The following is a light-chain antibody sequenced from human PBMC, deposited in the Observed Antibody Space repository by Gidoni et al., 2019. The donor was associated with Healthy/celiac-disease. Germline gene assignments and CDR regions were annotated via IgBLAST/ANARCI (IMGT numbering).Light chain of an antibody. Sequence: DIQMTRSPSTLSASVGDTVTITCRASQGISSWLAWYQQKPGKAPKLLIYKASSLESGVPSRFSGSGSGTEFTLTISSLQPDDFATYYCQQYNSYPFTFGPGTKVDIK. CDR3: QQYNSYPFT. CDR1: QGISSW. CDR2: KAS. J-gene: IGKJ3*01. V-gene: IGKV1-5*03.